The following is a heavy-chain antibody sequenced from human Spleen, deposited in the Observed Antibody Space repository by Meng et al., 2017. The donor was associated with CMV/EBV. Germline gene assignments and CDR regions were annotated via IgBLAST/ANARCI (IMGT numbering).Heavy chain of an antibody. Sequence: ASVKVSCKTSGFTFSDYLMHWVRQAPGQGPEWMGWINPKSGGTKYSEKFHDRVTMTRDMSITTAYMELSRLRSDDTAVYHCARVPPPIAVAGTTFDYWGQGTLVTVSS. CDR2: INPKSGGT. D-gene: IGHD6-19*01. V-gene: IGHV1-2*02. CDR1: GFTFSDYL. J-gene: IGHJ4*02. CDR3: ARVPPPIAVAGTTFDY.